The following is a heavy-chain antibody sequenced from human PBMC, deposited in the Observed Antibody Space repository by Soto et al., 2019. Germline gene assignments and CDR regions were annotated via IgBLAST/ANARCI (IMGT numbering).Heavy chain of an antibody. D-gene: IGHD6-13*01. CDR1: GYSFSSYS. J-gene: IGHJ4*02. V-gene: IGHV5-51*02. Sequence: GESLKISCKGSGYSFSSYSTGRVRYTPRKGLVWMGIIYPGDSDTRYSPSFQGQVTITADKSTSTAYLQWSSLKASDTAMYYCARPSRSSSSWDTHYFDSWGQGTLVTVSS. CDR3: ARPSRSSSSWDTHYFDS. CDR2: IYPGDSDT.